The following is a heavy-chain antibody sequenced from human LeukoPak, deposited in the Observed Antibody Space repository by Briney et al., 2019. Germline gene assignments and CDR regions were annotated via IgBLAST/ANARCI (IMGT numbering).Heavy chain of an antibody. CDR3: ASDLK. CDR2: IYYTGPT. J-gene: IGHJ4*02. V-gene: IGHV4-39*01. Sequence: SETLSLTCTVSGGSISSSTYHWAWIRHPPGKGLEWMGSIYYTGPTYYNPSLKSRVTLSVDTSKNQFSLKVNSVTAADTAVYYCASDLKWGQGTLVIVSS. CDR1: GGSISSSTYH.